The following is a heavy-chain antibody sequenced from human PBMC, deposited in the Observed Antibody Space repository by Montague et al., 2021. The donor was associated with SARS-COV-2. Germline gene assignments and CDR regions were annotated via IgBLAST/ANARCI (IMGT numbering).Heavy chain of an antibody. CDR3: ARLYIQKTLVGASRRRWFDP. J-gene: IGHJ5*02. V-gene: IGHV4-39*01. D-gene: IGHD1-26*01. Sequence: SETLSLTCSVSGDSMSGSNSYWGWIRQPPGKGLESIGSISYTGSTSYNASLKSRVTMSADTSKNAFSLSLSTVTASDTAVYYRARLYIQKTLVGASRRRWFDPWGQGTLVTVSS. CDR2: ISYTGST. CDR1: GDSMSGSNSY.